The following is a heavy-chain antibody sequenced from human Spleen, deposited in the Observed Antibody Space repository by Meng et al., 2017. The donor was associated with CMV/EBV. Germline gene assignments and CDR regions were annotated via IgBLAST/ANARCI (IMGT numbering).Heavy chain of an antibody. Sequence: SDGSISGGGYYWSWVRQLPGEGLEWIEYIYFSGSAYYDPSLKSRVTISVDTSQNRISLRMSSVTAADTAVYHCARVAVSKESLDYWGQGTLVTVSS. J-gene: IGHJ4*02. CDR3: ARVAVSKESLDY. V-gene: IGHV4-31*02. D-gene: IGHD4-11*01. CDR1: DGSISGGGYY. CDR2: IYFSGSA.